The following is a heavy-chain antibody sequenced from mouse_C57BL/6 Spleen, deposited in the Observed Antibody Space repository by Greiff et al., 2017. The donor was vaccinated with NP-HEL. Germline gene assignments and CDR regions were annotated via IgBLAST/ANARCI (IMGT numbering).Heavy chain of an antibody. D-gene: IGHD1-1*01. V-gene: IGHV1-72*01. CDR2: IDPNSGGT. Sequence: QVQLKQPGAELVKPGASVKLSCKASGYTFTSYWMHWVKQRPGRGLEWIGRIDPNSGGTKYNEKFKSKATLTVDKPSSTTYMQLSSLTSEDSAVYYCARTPYYYGSSYVFDYWGQGTTLTVSS. CDR1: GYTFTSYW. CDR3: ARTPYYYGSSYVFDY. J-gene: IGHJ2*01.